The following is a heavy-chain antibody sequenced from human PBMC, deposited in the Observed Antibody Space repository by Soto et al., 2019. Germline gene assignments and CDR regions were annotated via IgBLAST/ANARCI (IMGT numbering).Heavy chain of an antibody. D-gene: IGHD2-15*01. J-gene: IGHJ6*02. Sequence: SETLSLTCTVSGGSVSSGSYYWSWIRQPPGKGLEWIGYIYYSGSTNYNPSLKSRVTISVDTSKNQFSLKLSSVTAADTAVYYCARDISYCSGGSCHSPPRYYYGMDVWGQGTTVTVSS. CDR2: IYYSGST. V-gene: IGHV4-61*01. CDR1: GGSVSSGSYY. CDR3: ARDISYCSGGSCHSPPRYYYGMDV.